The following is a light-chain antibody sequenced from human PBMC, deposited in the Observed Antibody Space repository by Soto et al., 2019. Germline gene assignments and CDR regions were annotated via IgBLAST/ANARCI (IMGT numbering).Light chain of an antibody. CDR3: ASWADSLTGWV. CDR1: SSNVRTNT. CDR2: NNN. J-gene: IGLJ3*02. V-gene: IGLV1-44*01. Sequence: QAVVTQPPSASGTPGQRVTISCSGSSSNVRTNTVNWYQQLPGTAPKLLMYNNNRRPSGVPDRFSGSKSGTSASLALNGLQSEDEADYHCASWADSLTGWVFGGGTQLTVL.